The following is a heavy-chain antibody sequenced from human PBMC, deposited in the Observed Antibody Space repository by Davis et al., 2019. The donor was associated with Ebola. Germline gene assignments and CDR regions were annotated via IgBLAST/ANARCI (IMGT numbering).Heavy chain of an antibody. Sequence: GESLKISCAASGFTSSSYAMHWVRQAPGKGLEWVAVISYDGSNKYYADSVKGRFTISRDNSKNTLYLQMNSLRAEDTAVYYCARKTYFDLWGRGTLVTVSS. CDR1: GFTSSSYA. CDR2: ISYDGSNK. V-gene: IGHV3-30-3*01. CDR3: ARKTYFDL. J-gene: IGHJ2*01.